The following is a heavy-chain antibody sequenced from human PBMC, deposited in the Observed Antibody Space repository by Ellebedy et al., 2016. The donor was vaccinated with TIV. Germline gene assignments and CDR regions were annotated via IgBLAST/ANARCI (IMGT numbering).Heavy chain of an antibody. CDR3: ARRDQPYYYFDY. Sequence: MPSETLSLTCAVSGGPIPPHKWLLWLRQPPGKVLAWICAFSHTGSTHYSPSLQGRVTISVDKSNHHFSLELTSVTAADTAVYYCARRDQPYYYFDYWGQGTRGTVSS. V-gene: IGHV4-4*02. CDR2: FSHTGST. D-gene: IGHD1-14*01. J-gene: IGHJ4*02. CDR1: GGPIPPHKW.